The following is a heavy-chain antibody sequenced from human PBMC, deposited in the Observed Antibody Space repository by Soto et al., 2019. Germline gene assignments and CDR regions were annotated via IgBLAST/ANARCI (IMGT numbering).Heavy chain of an antibody. V-gene: IGHV4-30-4*01. J-gene: IGHJ5*02. CDR1: GGSISSGDYY. Sequence: SETLSLTCTVSGGSISSGDYYWSWIRQPPGKGLEWIGYIYYSGTTYYNPSLKSRVSISLDTSKNQFSLKLTPVTAADTAVYYCAREMRGGYWFDPWGQGTLVTVSS. CDR3: AREMRGGYWFDP. CDR2: IYYSGTT.